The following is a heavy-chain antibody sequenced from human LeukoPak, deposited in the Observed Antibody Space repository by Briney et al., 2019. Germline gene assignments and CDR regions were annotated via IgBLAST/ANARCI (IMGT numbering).Heavy chain of an antibody. CDR1: GFTFSSYS. Sequence: GGSLRLSCAASGFTFSSYSMNWVRQAPGKGLEWVSSISSSSSYIYYADSVKGRFTISRDNAKNSLYLQMNSLRAGDTAVYYCARGASGYYIPCWFDPWGQGTLVTVSS. D-gene: IGHD3-22*01. V-gene: IGHV3-21*01. CDR2: ISSSSSYI. J-gene: IGHJ5*02. CDR3: ARGASGYYIPCWFDP.